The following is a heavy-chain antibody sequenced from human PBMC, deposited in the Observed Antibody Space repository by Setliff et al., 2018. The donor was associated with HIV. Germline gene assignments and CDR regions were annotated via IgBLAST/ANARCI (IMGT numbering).Heavy chain of an antibody. Sequence: ASVKVSCKVSGYTLTELSMHWVRQAPGKGLEWMGGFDPEEIETVYAQKFQGRVTMTQDMSTDTDSMELRSLRSEDTAVYYCATDGAPGLRELAATGYFDLWGRGTLVTVSS. J-gene: IGHJ2*01. D-gene: IGHD6-19*01. V-gene: IGHV1-24*01. CDR2: FDPEEIET. CDR3: ATDGAPGLRELAATGYFDL. CDR1: GYTLTELS.